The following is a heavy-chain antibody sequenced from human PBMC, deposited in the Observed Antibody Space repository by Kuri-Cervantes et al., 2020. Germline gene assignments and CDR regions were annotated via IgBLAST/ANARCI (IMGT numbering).Heavy chain of an antibody. CDR3: ARDGQGWYFDY. Sequence: ESLKISCTVSGGSISGFSWNWIRQPPGKGLEWIGYVYYNGITNYNPSLKSRVTISVDTSKNQFSLKLSSVTAADTAVYYCARDGQGWYFDYWGQGTLVTVSS. D-gene: IGHD6-19*01. V-gene: IGHV4-59*01. CDR1: GGSISGFS. J-gene: IGHJ4*02. CDR2: VYYNGIT.